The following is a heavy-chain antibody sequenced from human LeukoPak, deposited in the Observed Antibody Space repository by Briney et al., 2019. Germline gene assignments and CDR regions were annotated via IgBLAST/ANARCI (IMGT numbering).Heavy chain of an antibody. D-gene: IGHD3-22*01. J-gene: IGHJ4*02. CDR2: IILIFGIA. V-gene: IGHV1-69*04. CDR1: GSAFSSYA. CDR3: ATKISSYYHYDY. Sequence: GASVKVCCKAAGSAFSSYANSRVRQAPGPGLEWMGRIILIFGIANYAQKFQGRVTITADTSTSKAYMELSRLRYADTAVYSCATKISSYYHYDYWGQGHLVPVSS.